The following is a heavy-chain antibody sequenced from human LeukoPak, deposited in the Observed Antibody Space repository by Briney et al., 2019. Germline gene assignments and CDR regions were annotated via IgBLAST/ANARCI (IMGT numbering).Heavy chain of an antibody. CDR3: ARRNKTYYYDSSGYQDAFDI. D-gene: IGHD3-22*01. J-gene: IGHJ3*02. Sequence: EASVKVSCKASGGTFSSYAISWVRQAPGQGLEWMGRIIPIFGTANYAQKFQGRVTFTTDESTSTAYMELSSLRSEDTAVYYCARRNKTYYYDSSGYQDAFDIWGQGTMVTVSS. CDR2: IIPIFGTA. V-gene: IGHV1-69*05. CDR1: GGTFSSYA.